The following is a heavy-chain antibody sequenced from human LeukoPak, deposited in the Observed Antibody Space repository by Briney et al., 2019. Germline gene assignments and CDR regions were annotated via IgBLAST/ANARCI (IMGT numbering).Heavy chain of an antibody. CDR2: ISGSGTI. V-gene: IGHV4-4*07. J-gene: IGHJ5*02. CDR3: ARDSGTTGEVKFDP. D-gene: IGHD3-10*01. CDR1: GGSINSS. Sequence: SETLSLTCTVSGGSINSSWSWIRQPAGKGLEWIGRISGSGTITYNPALQSRLSISIDTSKNQFSLKLMSVTAADTAVYYCARDSGTTGEVKFDPWGQGTLVTVSS.